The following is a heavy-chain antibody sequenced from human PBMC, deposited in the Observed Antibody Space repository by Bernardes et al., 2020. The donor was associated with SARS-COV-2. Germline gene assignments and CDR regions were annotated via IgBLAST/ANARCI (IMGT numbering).Heavy chain of an antibody. Sequence: ASVKVSCKASGYTFTSYYMHWVRQAPGQGLEWMGIINPSGGSTSYAQKFQGRVTMTRDTSTSTVYMELSSLRSEDTAVYYCAREYSSSYYYYYYGMDVWGQGTTVTVSS. CDR1: GYTFTSYY. CDR3: AREYSSSYYYYYYGMDV. CDR2: INPSGGST. D-gene: IGHD6-19*01. V-gene: IGHV1-46*03. J-gene: IGHJ6*02.